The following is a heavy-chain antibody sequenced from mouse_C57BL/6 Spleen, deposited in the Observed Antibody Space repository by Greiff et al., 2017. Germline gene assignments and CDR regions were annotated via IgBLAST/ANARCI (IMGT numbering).Heavy chain of an antibody. V-gene: IGHV1-80*01. Sequence: QVQLKESGAELVKPGASVKISCKASGYAFSSYWMNWVKQRPGKGLEWIGQIYPGDGDTNYNGKFKGKATLTADKSSSTAYMQLSSLTSEDSAVYFCARGGRAWFAYWGQGTLVTVSA. D-gene: IGHD1-1*01. CDR3: ARGGRAWFAY. CDR1: GYAFSSYW. CDR2: IYPGDGDT. J-gene: IGHJ3*01.